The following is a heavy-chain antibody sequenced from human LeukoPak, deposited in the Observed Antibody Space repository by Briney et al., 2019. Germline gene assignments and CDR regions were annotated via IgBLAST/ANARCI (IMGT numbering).Heavy chain of an antibody. D-gene: IGHD3-22*01. J-gene: IGHJ4*02. CDR3: ARGKRRGYYDISGFDY. CDR1: GGSISSYY. CDR2: IYYSGST. V-gene: IGHV4-59*08. Sequence: SETLSLTCTVSGGSISSYYWSWIRQPPGKGLEWIGYIYYSGSTNYNPSLKSRVTISVDTSKNQFSLKLSSVTAADTAVYYCARGKRRGYYDISGFDYWGQGTLVTVSS.